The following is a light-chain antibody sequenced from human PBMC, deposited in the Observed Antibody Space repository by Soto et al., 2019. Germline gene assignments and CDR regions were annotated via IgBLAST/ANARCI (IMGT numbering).Light chain of an antibody. J-gene: IGKJ5*01. V-gene: IGKV3-15*01. Sequence: EIEMTQSHATLCVSPGERATLSCRASQSVSSNLAWYQQKPGQAPRLLIYGASTRATGIPARFSGSGSGTEFTLTISSLQSEDFAVYYGQQYNNWPPITFGQGTRLEIK. CDR3: QQYNNWPPIT. CDR1: QSVSSN. CDR2: GAS.